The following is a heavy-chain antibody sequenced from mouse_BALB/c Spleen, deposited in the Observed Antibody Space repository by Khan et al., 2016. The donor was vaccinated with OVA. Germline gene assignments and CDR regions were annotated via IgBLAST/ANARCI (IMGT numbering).Heavy chain of an antibody. J-gene: IGHJ3*01. V-gene: IGHV1-4*01. Sequence: QVQLKQSGAELARPGASVKMSCKASGYTFTSYTIHWIKLRPGQGLEWIGYINPSNGYTNFNQKFKDKATLTAEKSSTTAYMQLSSLTSDDSAVYNCVRDGDYYRNDGWFDYWGQGTLVTVSA. D-gene: IGHD2-14*01. CDR1: GYTFTSYT. CDR3: VRDGDYYRNDGWFDY. CDR2: INPSNGYT.